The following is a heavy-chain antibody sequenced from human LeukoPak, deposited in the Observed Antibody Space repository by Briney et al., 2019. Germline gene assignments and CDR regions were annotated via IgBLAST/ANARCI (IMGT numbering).Heavy chain of an antibody. V-gene: IGHV4-59*08. CDR1: GGSISGYY. J-gene: IGHJ2*01. CDR2: IYYSGST. Sequence: NASETLSLTCTVSGGSISGYYWSWIRQPPGKGLEWIGYIYYSGSTNYNPSLKSRVTISVDTSKNQFSLKLSSVTAADTAVYYCARHEGIVGATRRWDWTGGFDLWGRGTLVTVSS. D-gene: IGHD1-26*01. CDR3: ARHEGIVGATRRWDWTGGFDL.